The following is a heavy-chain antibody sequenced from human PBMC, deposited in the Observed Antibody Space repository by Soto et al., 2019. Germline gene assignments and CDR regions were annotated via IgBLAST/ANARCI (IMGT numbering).Heavy chain of an antibody. V-gene: IGHV4-4*02. CDR3: ARDAAVPGETDRFDY. CDR1: GDPAGHNGG. J-gene: IGHJ4*02. D-gene: IGHD6-19*01. Sequence: SETRPLTSAASGDPAGHNGGWSYSRQPPGKGLEWIGEVYHNGLTDYNPSLKGRVTMSADTSKNQFSLKVTSVTAADTAMYYCARDAAVPGETDRFDYWGQGTLVTVSS. CDR2: VYHNGLT.